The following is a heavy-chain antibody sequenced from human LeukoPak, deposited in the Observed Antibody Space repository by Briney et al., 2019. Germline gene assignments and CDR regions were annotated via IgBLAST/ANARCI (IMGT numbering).Heavy chain of an antibody. V-gene: IGHV1-2*02. CDR1: GYTFTGYY. CDR3: ARGPSIAARPGYFQH. D-gene: IGHD6-6*01. Sequence: ASVKVSCKASGYTFTGYYMHWVRQAPGQGLEWMGWINPNSGGTNYAQKFQGRVTMTRDTSISTAYMELSRLRSDDTAVYYCARGPSIAARPGYFQHWGQGTLVTVSS. J-gene: IGHJ1*01. CDR2: INPNSGGT.